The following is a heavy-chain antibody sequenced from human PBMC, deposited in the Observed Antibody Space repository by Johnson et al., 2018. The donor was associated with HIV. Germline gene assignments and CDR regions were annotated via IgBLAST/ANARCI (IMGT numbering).Heavy chain of an antibody. J-gene: IGHJ3*02. Sequence: QVQLVESGGGVVQPGRSLRLSCAASGFTFSSYATHWVRQAPGKGLAWVAVISYDGRNKYYADSVQGRFTISRDNSKNTLYLQMNSLRSDDTAVYYCARPRIEVLPAGAFDIWGPGTMVTVSS. CDR1: GFTFSSYA. D-gene: IGHD2-2*01. CDR2: ISYDGRNK. V-gene: IGHV3-30*04. CDR3: ARPRIEVLPAGAFDI.